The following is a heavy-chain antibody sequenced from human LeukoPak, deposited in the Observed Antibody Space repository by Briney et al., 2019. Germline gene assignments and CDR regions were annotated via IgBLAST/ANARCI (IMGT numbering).Heavy chain of an antibody. Sequence: GASVKVSCKASGGTFSSYAISWVRHAPGQGLEWMGGIIPIFGTANYAQKFQGRVTITADESTSTAYMELSSLRSGDTAVYYCARDPAVAAAGTHHSPRGYNWFDPWGQGTLVTVSS. V-gene: IGHV1-69*13. CDR1: GGTFSSYA. J-gene: IGHJ5*02. D-gene: IGHD6-13*01. CDR3: ARDPAVAAAGTHHSPRGYNWFDP. CDR2: IIPIFGTA.